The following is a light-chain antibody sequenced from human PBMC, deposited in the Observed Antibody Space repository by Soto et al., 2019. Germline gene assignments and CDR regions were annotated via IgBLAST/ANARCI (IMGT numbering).Light chain of an antibody. J-gene: IGLJ3*02. CDR1: SSDVGSYNL. Sequence: QSALTQPASVSGSPGQSITISCTGTSSDVGSYNLVSWYQQHPGKAPKLMIYEGSKRPSGVSNRFSGSKSGNTASLTISGLQAEDEADDYCCSYAGISTWVFGGGTKLTVL. V-gene: IGLV2-23*01. CDR3: CSYAGISTWV. CDR2: EGS.